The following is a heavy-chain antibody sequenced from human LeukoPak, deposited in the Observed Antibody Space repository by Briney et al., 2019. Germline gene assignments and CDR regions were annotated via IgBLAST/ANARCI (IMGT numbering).Heavy chain of an antibody. CDR3: ARGRFGNPLQLQPRRPFDM. J-gene: IGHJ3*02. V-gene: IGHV4-34*01. CDR1: GGIFNGYY. D-gene: IGHD1-1*01. CDR2: INRSGTT. Sequence: SETLSLTCAVYGGIFNGYYWSWIRQPPGKGLEWIGEINRSGTTNYNPTLKSRVTISVDTSKSQVSLKLTSVTAADTAVFYCARGRFGNPLQLQPRRPFDMWGQGTVVTISS.